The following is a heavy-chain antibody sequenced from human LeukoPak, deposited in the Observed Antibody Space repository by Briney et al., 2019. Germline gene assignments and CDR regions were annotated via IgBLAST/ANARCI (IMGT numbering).Heavy chain of an antibody. CDR2: ISGSSSGSTSII. D-gene: IGHD3-3*01. Sequence: GGPQRLSCELSGIIFSTYAMNWVRQAPGKGLEWISYISGSSSGSTSIIHYADSVKGRFTISRDNAKNSLHLQMDSLSAEDTAVYYCGRDFWSGYYTEDWGQGALVIVSS. CDR3: GRDFWSGYYTED. J-gene: IGHJ4*02. CDR1: GIIFSTYA. V-gene: IGHV3-48*04.